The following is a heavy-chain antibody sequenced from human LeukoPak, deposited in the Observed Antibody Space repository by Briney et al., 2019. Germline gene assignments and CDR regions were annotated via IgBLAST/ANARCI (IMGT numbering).Heavy chain of an antibody. CDR3: ARGDYYVSGSRWFDP. CDR2: IFQSGST. V-gene: IGHV4-4*02. CDR1: GGSISSSHW. J-gene: IGHJ5*02. Sequence: PSETLSLTCVVSGGSISSSHWWSWVRQSPGKGLEWIGEIFQSGSTNYNPSLKSRVTMSVDKSKNQFSLKLTSVTAADPAVYYCARGDYYVSGSRWFDPWGQRTLVTVPS. D-gene: IGHD3-10*01.